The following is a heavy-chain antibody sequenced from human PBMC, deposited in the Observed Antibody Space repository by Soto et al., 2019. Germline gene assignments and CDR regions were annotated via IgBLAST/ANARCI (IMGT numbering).Heavy chain of an antibody. D-gene: IGHD3-10*01. Sequence: KSSETLSLTCAVSGGSISSSNWWSWVRQPPGKGLEWIGEIYHSGSTNYNPSLKSRVTISVDKSKNQFSLKLRSVTAADTAVYYCATAGGGSGGTFDYWGQGTLVTVSS. CDR3: ATAGGGSGGTFDY. V-gene: IGHV4-4*02. CDR2: IYHSGST. CDR1: GGSISSSNW. J-gene: IGHJ4*02.